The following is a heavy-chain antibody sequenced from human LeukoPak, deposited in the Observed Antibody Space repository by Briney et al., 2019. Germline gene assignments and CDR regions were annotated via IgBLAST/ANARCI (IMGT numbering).Heavy chain of an antibody. Sequence: GGSLRLSCAVSGFTFSIYDMNWVRQAPGKGLEWVSVIYSGGSTYYADSVKGRFTISRDNPKNTLYLQMNSLRAEDTAVYYCAKEAQTTVSEDYYFDYWGQGTLVTVSS. CDR1: GFTFSIYD. CDR2: IYSGGST. CDR3: AKEAQTTVSEDYYFDY. J-gene: IGHJ4*02. D-gene: IGHD4-17*01. V-gene: IGHV3-66*02.